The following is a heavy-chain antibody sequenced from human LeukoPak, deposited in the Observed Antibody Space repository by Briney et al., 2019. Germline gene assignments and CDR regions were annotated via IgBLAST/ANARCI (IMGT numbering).Heavy chain of an antibody. CDR3: ARGLRITMVRGVWSRYNWFDP. CDR1: GGSFNGYY. CDR2: INHSGST. D-gene: IGHD3-10*01. Sequence: SETLSLTCAVYGGSFNGYYWSRIRQPPGKGLEWIGEINHSGSTNYNPSLKSRVTISVDTSKNQFSLKLSSVTAADTAVHYCARGLRITMVRGVWSRYNWFDPWGQGTLVTVSS. J-gene: IGHJ5*02. V-gene: IGHV4-34*01.